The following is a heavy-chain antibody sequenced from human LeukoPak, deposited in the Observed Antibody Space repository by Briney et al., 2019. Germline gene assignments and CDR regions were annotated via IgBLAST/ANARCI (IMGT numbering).Heavy chain of an antibody. CDR2: ISDSGGGT. Sequence: GGSLRLSCAASGFTFSNCAMSWVRQAPGKGLEGVSGISDSGGGTYYADSVKGRFTISRDNCKNTLWLQMNSLRADDTAVYYCAKQDPYTSGWYPWGQGTLVTVSS. J-gene: IGHJ5*02. CDR1: GFTFSNCA. V-gene: IGHV3-23*01. D-gene: IGHD6-19*01. CDR3: AKQDPYTSGWYP.